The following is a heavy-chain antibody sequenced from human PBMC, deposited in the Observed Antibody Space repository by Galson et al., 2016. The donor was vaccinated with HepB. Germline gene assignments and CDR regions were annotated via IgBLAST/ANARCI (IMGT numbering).Heavy chain of an antibody. J-gene: IGHJ5*02. D-gene: IGHD4-17*01. V-gene: IGHV3-73*01. Sequence: SLRLSCAASGFTFTAYSMHWVRQASGKGLEWVGRIRSKANSYATAYIASVKGRFTISRDDSKNTAYLQMNSLKTEDTAVYYCIRHHTVTTLGSWGQGTLVTVSS. CDR1: GFTFTAYS. CDR3: IRHHTVTTLGS. CDR2: IRSKANSYAT.